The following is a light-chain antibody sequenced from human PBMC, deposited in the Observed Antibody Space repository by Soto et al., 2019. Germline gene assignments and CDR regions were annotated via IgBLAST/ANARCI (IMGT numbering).Light chain of an antibody. CDR3: QQYNGYRWK. CDR2: DAS. CDR1: QSINSW. J-gene: IGKJ1*01. V-gene: IGKV1-5*01. Sequence: DIQMTQSPSTLSASVGDRVTITCRASQSINSWLAWYQQKPGKAPQILIYDASTLKSGVPSRFSASGSGTEFTLIISSLQPDDFATYYCQQYNGYRWKCGQGTKGDI.